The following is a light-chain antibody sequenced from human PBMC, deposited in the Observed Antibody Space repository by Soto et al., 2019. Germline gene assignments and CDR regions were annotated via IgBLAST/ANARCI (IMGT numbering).Light chain of an antibody. CDR1: QDISNY. Sequence: DNQMTQSPSSLSASIGDRVTITCRASQDISNYLAWFQQKPGKAPKSLFYGASTLQSGVPLKFSGSGSGTDFTLTISSLQPEDFATYYCQQYHSYPVTFGQGTRLEIK. J-gene: IGKJ5*01. CDR2: GAS. CDR3: QQYHSYPVT. V-gene: IGKV1-16*02.